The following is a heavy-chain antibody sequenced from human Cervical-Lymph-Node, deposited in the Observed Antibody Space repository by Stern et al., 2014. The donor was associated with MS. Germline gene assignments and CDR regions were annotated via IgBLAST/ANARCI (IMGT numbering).Heavy chain of an antibody. V-gene: IGHV3-9*01. J-gene: IGHJ5*02. CDR3: AKADDYAAGIDA. Sequence: VQLVESGGGMVQPGRSLRLSCEASGFKFDDFALHWVRQAPGKGLVWVSGLGWNSEGRGYADSVQGRFTISRDNAKSSLYLQMNSLTAEDTALYYCAKADDYAAGIDAWGQGTLVVVSS. CDR2: LGWNSEGR. CDR1: GFKFDDFA. D-gene: IGHD3-16*01.